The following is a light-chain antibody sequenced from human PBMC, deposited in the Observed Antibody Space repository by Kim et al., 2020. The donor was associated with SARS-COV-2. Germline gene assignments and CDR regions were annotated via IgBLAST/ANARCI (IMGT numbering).Light chain of an antibody. Sequence: GQSVNISCTGTSSDVGGYNYVSLYQQHPGKAPKLMIYDVSKRPSGVPDRFSGSKSGNTASLTVSWLQADDDADYYCCSYAGGSSVFGTGTKVNVL. CDR2: DVS. CDR3: CSYAGGSSV. CDR1: SSDVGGYNY. J-gene: IGLJ1*01. V-gene: IGLV2-11*01.